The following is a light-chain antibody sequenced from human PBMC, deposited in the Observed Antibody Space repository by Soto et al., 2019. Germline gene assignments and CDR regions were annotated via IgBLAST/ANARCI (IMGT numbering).Light chain of an antibody. CDR3: QQYGSSPRT. CDR2: GAS. CDR1: QTVSSNF. Sequence: EIVLTQSPGTLSLSPGERATLSCRASQTVSSNFLAWYQQKPGQAPRLLIYGASNRATGTPDRFSGSGSGTDFTLTVSRLEPEDFAVYYCQQYGSSPRTFGQGTKVDIK. V-gene: IGKV3-20*01. J-gene: IGKJ1*01.